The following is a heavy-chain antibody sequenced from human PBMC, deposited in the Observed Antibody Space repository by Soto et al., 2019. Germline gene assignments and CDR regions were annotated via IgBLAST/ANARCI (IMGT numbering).Heavy chain of an antibody. D-gene: IGHD1-1*01. CDR2: INPNSGGT. Sequence: ASVKVSCKASGYTFTGYYMHWGRQAPGQGLEWMGWINPNSGGTNYAQKFQGWVTMTRDTSISTAYMELSRLRSDDTAVYYCARDSTGTKDAFDIWGQGTMVTVSS. J-gene: IGHJ3*02. CDR3: ARDSTGTKDAFDI. CDR1: GYTFTGYY. V-gene: IGHV1-2*04.